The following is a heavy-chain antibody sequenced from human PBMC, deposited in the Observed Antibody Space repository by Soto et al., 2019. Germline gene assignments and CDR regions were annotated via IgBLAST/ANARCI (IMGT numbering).Heavy chain of an antibody. CDR1: GGSISSYY. V-gene: IGHV4-59*01. CDR2: IYYSGST. CDR3: ARDSGSYDFWSGYPGYYGMDV. D-gene: IGHD3-3*01. J-gene: IGHJ6*02. Sequence: SSETLSLTCTVSGGSISSYYWSWIRQPPGKGLEWIGYIYYSGSTNYNPSLKSRVTISVDTSKNQFSLKLSSVTAADTAVYYCARDSGSYDFWSGYPGYYGMDVWGQGTTVTVS.